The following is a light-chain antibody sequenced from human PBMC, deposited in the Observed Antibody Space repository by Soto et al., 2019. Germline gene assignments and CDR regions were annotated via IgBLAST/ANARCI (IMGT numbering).Light chain of an antibody. CDR3: QQSHSIPYT. Sequence: DIQMTQSPSSLSASVGDRVTITCRASQTISSYLNWYQQKPGKAPKLQIYAASSLQSGVPSRVSCSGSGTDFTLTISSLQPEDFETYYCQQSHSIPYTFGLGTKLEIK. V-gene: IGKV1-39*01. CDR1: QTISSY. CDR2: AAS. J-gene: IGKJ2*01.